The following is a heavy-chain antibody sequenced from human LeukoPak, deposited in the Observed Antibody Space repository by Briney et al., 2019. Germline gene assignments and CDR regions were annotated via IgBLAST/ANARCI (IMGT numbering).Heavy chain of an antibody. CDR1: GYSFTSYW. CDR2: IYPGDSDT. J-gene: IGHJ5*02. Sequence: GESLKISCKGSGYSFTSYWIGWVRQMPGKGLEWMGIIYPGDSDTRYSPSFQGQVTISADKSISTAYLQWSSLKASDTAMYYCARQSSRIVGAPGGWFDPWGQGTLVTVSS. D-gene: IGHD1-26*01. V-gene: IGHV5-51*01. CDR3: ARQSSRIVGAPGGWFDP.